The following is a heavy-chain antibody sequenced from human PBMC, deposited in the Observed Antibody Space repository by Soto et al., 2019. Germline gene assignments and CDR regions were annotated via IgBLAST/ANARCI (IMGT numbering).Heavy chain of an antibody. CDR2: ITSGGGGA. CDR1: EVTFASYD. J-gene: IGHJ3*01. D-gene: IGHD1-1*01. Sequence: PGVSLRLSCLASEVTFASYDMDWVRQAPGKGLEWVSLITSGGGGANYADSVKGRFTISRDNSKNTLYLQMNSLRAEDTAIYHCVKDGRDWNSRGSFELWGPGAMVTVSS. V-gene: IGHV3-23*01. CDR3: VKDGRDWNSRGSFEL.